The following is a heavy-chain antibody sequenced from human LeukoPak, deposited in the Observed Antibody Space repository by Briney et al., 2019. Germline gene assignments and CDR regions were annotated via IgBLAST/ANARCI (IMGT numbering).Heavy chain of an antibody. V-gene: IGHV4-39*07. CDR2: IYHSGST. Sequence: SETLSLTCTVSGGSVTSSSHYWGWIRQPPGKGLEWIGSIYHSGSTYYNPSLKSRVTISVDTSKNQFSLKLSSVTAADTAVYYCASPLVGATTDYWGQGTLVTVSS. D-gene: IGHD1-26*01. CDR1: GGSVTSSSHY. J-gene: IGHJ4*02. CDR3: ASPLVGATTDY.